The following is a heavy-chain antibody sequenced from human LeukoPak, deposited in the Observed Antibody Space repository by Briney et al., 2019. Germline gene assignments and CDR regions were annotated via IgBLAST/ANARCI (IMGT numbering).Heavy chain of an antibody. Sequence: GGSLRLSCAASGFTFSDYAMAWVRQAPGKGLEWVSTIRGNGLNTYSADSLKGRLTISRDNFQNTLYLQMDSLRAEDTAIYYCAKTIPTNGWSSPPMDVWGKGATVTVSS. D-gene: IGHD6-19*01. J-gene: IGHJ6*03. V-gene: IGHV3-23*01. CDR3: AKTIPTNGWSSPPMDV. CDR2: IRGNGLNT. CDR1: GFTFSDYA.